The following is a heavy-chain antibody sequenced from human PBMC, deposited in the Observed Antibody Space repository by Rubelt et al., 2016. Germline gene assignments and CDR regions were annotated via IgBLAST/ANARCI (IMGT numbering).Heavy chain of an antibody. Sequence: IGYIPYSGSTNYNPSLKSRVTISVDTSKNQFSLKLSSVTAADTAVYYCARRAADGSKDYWGQGTLVTVSS. J-gene: IGHJ4*02. CDR2: IPYSGST. CDR3: ARRAADGSKDY. D-gene: IGHD6-13*01. V-gene: IGHV4-59*01.